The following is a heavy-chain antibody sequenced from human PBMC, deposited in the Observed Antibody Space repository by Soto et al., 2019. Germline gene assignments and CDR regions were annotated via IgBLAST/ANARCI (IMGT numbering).Heavy chain of an antibody. Sequence: EVQLLESGGGLVQPGGSLRLSCAASGFTFSSYAMSWVRQAPGKGLEWVSAISGSGGSTYYADSVKGRFTISRDKSKNTLYLKMISLRAKDTIVYYCAKDRVWGGATYYCDYWGQGSLVTVSS. CDR1: GFTFSSYA. J-gene: IGHJ4*02. CDR3: AKDRVWGGATYYCDY. D-gene: IGHD1-26*01. CDR2: ISGSGGST. V-gene: IGHV3-23*01.